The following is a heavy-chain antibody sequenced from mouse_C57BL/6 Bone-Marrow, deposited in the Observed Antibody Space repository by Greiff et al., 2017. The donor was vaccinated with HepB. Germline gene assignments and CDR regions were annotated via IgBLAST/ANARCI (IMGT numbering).Heavy chain of an antibody. V-gene: IGHV1-82*01. CDR2: IYPGDGDT. CDR3: ARRNLRYSNSLYWYFDV. Sequence: VQLQESGPELVKPGASVKISCKASGYAFSSSWLNWVKQRPGKGLEWIGRIYPGDGDTNYNGKFKGKATLTADKSSSTAYMQLSSLTSEDSAVYFCARRNLRYSNSLYWYFDVWGTGTTVTVSS. J-gene: IGHJ1*03. D-gene: IGHD2-5*01. CDR1: GYAFSSSW.